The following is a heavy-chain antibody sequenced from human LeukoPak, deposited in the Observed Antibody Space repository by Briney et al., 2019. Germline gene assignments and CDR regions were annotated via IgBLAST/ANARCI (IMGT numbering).Heavy chain of an antibody. CDR1: GFTFSSYA. V-gene: IGHV3-30*04. D-gene: IGHD1-14*01. CDR3: FWAGTGNFDY. CDR2: ISYDGSNK. J-gene: IGHJ4*02. Sequence: GGSLRLSCAASGFTFSSYAMHWVRQAPGKGLEWVAVISYDGSNKYYADSVKGRFTISRDNSKNTLYLQMNSLRAEDTAVYYCFWAGTGNFDYWGQGTLVTVSS.